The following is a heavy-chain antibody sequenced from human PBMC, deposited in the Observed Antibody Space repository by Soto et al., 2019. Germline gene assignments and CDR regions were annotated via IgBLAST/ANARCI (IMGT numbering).Heavy chain of an antibody. CDR3: APLSVSLSGPYGIHV. V-gene: IGHV4-39*01. J-gene: IGHJ6*02. CDR2: MLYSGLT. D-gene: IGHD2-15*01. Sequence: SETLSPTCSVSGYSVSSSDYYWAWIRQPPGKGLEWIGSMLYSGLTYYNPSLKSRVTLSVDTSKNQFSVRLNSVTASDTAVYYCAPLSVSLSGPYGIHVWGQGTTVTVSS. CDR1: GYSVSSSDYY.